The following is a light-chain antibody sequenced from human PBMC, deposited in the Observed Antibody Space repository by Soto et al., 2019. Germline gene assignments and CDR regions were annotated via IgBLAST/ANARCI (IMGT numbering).Light chain of an antibody. CDR3: KQYNNLPMYT. V-gene: IGKV3-15*01. CDR1: QSVSSN. CDR2: GAS. Sequence: EIVMTQSPATLSVSPGERATLSCTASQSVSSNLAWYQQKPGQAPRLLIYGASTRATGIPARFSGSGSGTEFTLTISSLQSEDFAVYYCKQYNNLPMYTFGQGTKLEIK. J-gene: IGKJ2*01.